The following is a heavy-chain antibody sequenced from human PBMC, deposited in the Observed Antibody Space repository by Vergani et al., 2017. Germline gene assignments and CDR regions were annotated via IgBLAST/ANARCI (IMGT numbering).Heavy chain of an antibody. J-gene: IGHJ6*03. CDR1: GGIFSSYA. Sequence: QVQLVQSGAEVRKPGSSVKVSCKASGGIFSSYAISWVRQAPGQGLEWMGGIIPIFGTTNYAQKFQGRVTITADESTSTAYMELSSLRSEDTAVYYCATSTVNKFRFSYYYYYYMDVWGKGTTVTVSS. CDR3: ATSTVNKFRFSYYYYYYMDV. D-gene: IGHD4-11*01. CDR2: IIPIFGTT. V-gene: IGHV1-69*13.